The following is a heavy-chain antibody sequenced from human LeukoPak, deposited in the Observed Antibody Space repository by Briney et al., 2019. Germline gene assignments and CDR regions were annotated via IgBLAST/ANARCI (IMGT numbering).Heavy chain of an antibody. CDR1: GFTFSSYS. D-gene: IGHD2-15*01. CDR3: ARTTCSGGSCYYH. CDR2: ISSSSTI. Sequence: GGSLRLSCAASGFTFSSYSMNWVRQAPGKGLEWVSYISSSSTIYYADSVKGRFTISRDNAKNSLYLQMNSLRAEDTAVYYCARTTCSGGSCYYHWGQGTLVTVSS. V-gene: IGHV3-48*01. J-gene: IGHJ5*02.